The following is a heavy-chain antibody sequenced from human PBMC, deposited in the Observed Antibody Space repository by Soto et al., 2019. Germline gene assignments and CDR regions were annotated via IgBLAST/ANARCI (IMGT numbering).Heavy chain of an antibody. CDR3: ALLMAATTTGVDYYYGMDV. CDR1: GFTFSSYS. J-gene: IGHJ6*02. V-gene: IGHV3-48*02. CDR2: ISSSSSTI. Sequence: EVQLVESGGGLVQPGGSLRLSCAASGFTFSSYSMNWVRQAPGKGLEWVSYISSSSSTIYYADSVKGRVTISRDNAKNSLYLQIHSLRDEDTAVYYCALLMAATTTGVDYYYGMDVCGQGTTVTVSS. D-gene: IGHD5-12*01.